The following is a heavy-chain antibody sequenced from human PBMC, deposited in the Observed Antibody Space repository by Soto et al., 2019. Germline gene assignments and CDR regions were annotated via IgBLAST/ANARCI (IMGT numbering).Heavy chain of an antibody. V-gene: IGHV3-33*01. CDR1: GFTFSSYG. J-gene: IGHJ4*02. CDR3: ARGSLPAY. Sequence: GGSLRLSCAASGFTFSSYGMHWVRQAPGKGLEWVTVIWYDGSNKHYADSVKGRFTISRDNSKNMVSLQMNSLRVEDTAVYYCARGSLPAYWGQGTLVTVSS. CDR2: IWYDGSNK.